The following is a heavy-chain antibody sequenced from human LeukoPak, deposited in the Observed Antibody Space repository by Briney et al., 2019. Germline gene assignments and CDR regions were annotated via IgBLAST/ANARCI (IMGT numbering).Heavy chain of an antibody. CDR3: ARDRESGSHSLLPGGGAFDI. CDR1: GYTFRQYI. D-gene: IGHD1-26*01. J-gene: IGHJ3*02. Sequence: ASVIVTRKGSGYTFRQYIISWVRQAPGKGLDWMGWVSPSHTTRVYAQQFQGRVTMTADTDTNTVSMELRSLRSEDTAVYYCARDRESGSHSLLPGGGAFDIWGQGTMVTVSS. CDR2: VSPSHTTR. V-gene: IGHV1-18*01.